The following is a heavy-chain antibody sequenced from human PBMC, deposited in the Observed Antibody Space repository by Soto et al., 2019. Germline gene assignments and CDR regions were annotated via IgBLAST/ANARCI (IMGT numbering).Heavy chain of an antibody. CDR2: ISGRGGST. J-gene: IGHJ5*02. CDR3: AKGSILWFGELFGWFEH. D-gene: IGHD3-10*01. Sequence: EVQLLESGGGLVQPGGSLRLSCAASGFTFSSYAMSWVRQAPGKGLEWVSAISGRGGSTYYADSVKGRFTISRDNSKNTLYLQLNSLRAEDTAVYYCAKGSILWFGELFGWFEHWGKGTLVTVSS. CDR1: GFTFSSYA. V-gene: IGHV3-23*01.